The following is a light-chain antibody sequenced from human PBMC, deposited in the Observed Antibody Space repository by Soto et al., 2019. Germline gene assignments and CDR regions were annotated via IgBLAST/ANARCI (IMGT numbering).Light chain of an antibody. J-gene: IGKJ4*01. CDR3: QKYNSAPLT. CDR1: QGYRSD. V-gene: IGKV1-6*01. Sequence: AIQVTQSPSSLSASVGDRVTITCRATQGYRSDLGWYQQKPGKAPKLLIYAASDLQAEVPSRFSGSGSGTDFTLTISSLQPEDVAAYYCQKYNSAPLTFGGGTKVDIK. CDR2: AAS.